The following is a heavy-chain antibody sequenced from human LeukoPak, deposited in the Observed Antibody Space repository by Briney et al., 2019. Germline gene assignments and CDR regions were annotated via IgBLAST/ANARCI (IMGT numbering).Heavy chain of an antibody. V-gene: IGHV1-2*02. CDR1: GYTFTDYY. CDR2: INPNSGGT. CDR3: ARRGWIGVTGTVVGWFDP. J-gene: IGHJ5*02. Sequence: ASVKVSCKTSGYTFTDYYIHWVRQAPGQGPEWMGWINPNSGGTNYAQNLQGRVTMTRDTSISTAYMELSRLRSDDTAVYYCARRGWIGVTGTVVGWFDPWGQGTLVTVSS. D-gene: IGHD6-19*01.